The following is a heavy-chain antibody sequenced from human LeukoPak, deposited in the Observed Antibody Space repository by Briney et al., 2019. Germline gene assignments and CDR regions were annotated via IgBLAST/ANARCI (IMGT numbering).Heavy chain of an antibody. D-gene: IGHD6-19*01. V-gene: IGHV1-18*01. CDR2: ISAYNGNT. Sequence: ASVKVSCKAPGYTFTSYGISWARQAPGQGLEWMGWISAYNGNTNYAQKLQGRVTMTTDTSTSTAYMELRSLRSDDTAVYYCARDKGSGWYSDYWGQGTLVTVSS. J-gene: IGHJ4*02. CDR3: ARDKGSGWYSDY. CDR1: GYTFTSYG.